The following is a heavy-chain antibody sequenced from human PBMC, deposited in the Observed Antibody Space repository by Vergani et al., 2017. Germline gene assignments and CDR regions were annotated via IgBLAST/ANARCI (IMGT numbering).Heavy chain of an antibody. J-gene: IGHJ3*01. V-gene: IGHV4-61*02. Sequence: QVQLQESGPGLVKPSQTLSLTCTVSGGSFSTGGQSWTWLRQSAGKGLEWIGRIYTSGATNYNPSLRSRAIMSVDASQKKFSLKLTSGTAADTAVYYCARDGGEYDKDALDVWGQGTKVTVTS. CDR3: ARDGGEYDKDALDV. D-gene: IGHD2-21*01. CDR2: IYTSGAT. CDR1: GGSFSTGGQS.